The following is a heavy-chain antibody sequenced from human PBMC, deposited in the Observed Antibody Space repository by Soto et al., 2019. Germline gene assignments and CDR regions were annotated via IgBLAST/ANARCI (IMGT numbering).Heavy chain of an antibody. CDR3: ARDQFDYYDSSGYYNDAFDI. Sequence: EVQLVESGGGLVQPGGSLRLSCAASGFTFSSYWMSWVRQAPGKGLEWVANIKQDGSEKYYVDSVKGRFTISRDNAKNSLYLQMYSLRAEDTAVYYCARDQFDYYDSSGYYNDAFDIWGQGTMVTVSS. CDR2: IKQDGSEK. J-gene: IGHJ3*02. D-gene: IGHD3-22*01. V-gene: IGHV3-7*03. CDR1: GFTFSSYW.